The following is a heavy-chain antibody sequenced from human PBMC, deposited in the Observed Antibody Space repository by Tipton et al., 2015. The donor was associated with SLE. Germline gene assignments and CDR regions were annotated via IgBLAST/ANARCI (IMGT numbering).Heavy chain of an antibody. CDR1: GFTFRSYA. V-gene: IGHV3-30*04. CDR3: ARDYSGYEHADY. J-gene: IGHJ4*02. CDR2: ISYDGSNK. D-gene: IGHD5-12*01. Sequence: SLRLSCAASGFTFRSYAMHWVRQAPGKGLEWVAVISYDGSNKYYADSVKGRFTISRDNAKNSLYLQMNSLRAEDTAVYYCARDYSGYEHADYWGQGTLVTVSS.